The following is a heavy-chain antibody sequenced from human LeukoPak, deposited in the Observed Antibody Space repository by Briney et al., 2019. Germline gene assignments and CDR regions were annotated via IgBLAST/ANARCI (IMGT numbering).Heavy chain of an antibody. J-gene: IGHJ4*02. CDR3: ARDRRNYYDSSGYYGY. Sequence: GGSLRLSCAASGFTVSSNYTSWVRQAPGKGLEWVSVIYGGGNTYYADSVKGRFTISRDNSKNTLYLQMNSLRAEDTAVYYCARDRRNYYDSSGYYGYWGQGTLVTVSS. D-gene: IGHD3-22*01. V-gene: IGHV3-53*01. CDR2: IYGGGNT. CDR1: GFTVSSNY.